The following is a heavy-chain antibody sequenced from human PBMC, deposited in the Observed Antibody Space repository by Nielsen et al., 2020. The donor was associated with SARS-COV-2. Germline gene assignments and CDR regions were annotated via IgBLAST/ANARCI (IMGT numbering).Heavy chain of an antibody. J-gene: IGHJ6*02. CDR3: ARDHSRSGGYDLALNYYYYYGMDV. V-gene: IGHV3-33*01. CDR1: GFTFSSYG. Sequence: GESLKISCAASGFTFSSYGMHWVRQAPGKGLEWVAVIWYDGSNKYYADSVKGRFTISRDNSKNTLYLQMNSLRAEDTAVYYCARDHSRSGGYDLALNYYYYYGMDVWGQGTTVTVSS. D-gene: IGHD5-12*01. CDR2: IWYDGSNK.